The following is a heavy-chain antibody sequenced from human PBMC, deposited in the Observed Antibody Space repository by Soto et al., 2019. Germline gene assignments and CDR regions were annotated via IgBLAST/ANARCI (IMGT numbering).Heavy chain of an antibody. CDR2: IKSKTDGGTT. V-gene: IGHV3-15*01. Sequence: GGSLRLSCAASGFTFSNAWMSWVRQAPGKGLEWVGRIKSKTDGGTTDYAAPVKGRFTISRDDSKNTLYLQMNSLKTEDTAVYYCTHSSGWYAHWYFDLWGRGTLVTVSS. CDR1: GFTFSNAW. J-gene: IGHJ2*01. D-gene: IGHD6-19*01. CDR3: THSSGWYAHWYFDL.